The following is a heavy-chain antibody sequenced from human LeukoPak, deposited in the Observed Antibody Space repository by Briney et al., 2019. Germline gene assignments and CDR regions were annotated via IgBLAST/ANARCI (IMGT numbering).Heavy chain of an antibody. Sequence: SETLSLTCTVSGGSISSYYWSWIRQPPGKGLEWIGYIYYSGSTNYNPSLKSRVTISVDTSKNQFSLKLSSVTAADTAVYYCARGQSLAAAVTYYFDYWGQGTLVTVSS. V-gene: IGHV4-59*12. CDR1: GGSISSYY. CDR2: IYYSGST. CDR3: ARGQSLAAAVTYYFDY. J-gene: IGHJ4*02. D-gene: IGHD6-13*01.